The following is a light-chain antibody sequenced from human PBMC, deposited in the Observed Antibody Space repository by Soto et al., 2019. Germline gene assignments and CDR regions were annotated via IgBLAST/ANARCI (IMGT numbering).Light chain of an antibody. Sequence: EIVITQSPATLSLSPGETATLSCRANQLISNYLAWYQQKPGQAPRLLIYDASNRATGIPARFSGSGSGTDFTLTISSLEPEDFAVYYCQQRGNWPLTFGGGTKVDI. CDR2: DAS. V-gene: IGKV3-11*01. J-gene: IGKJ4*01. CDR3: QQRGNWPLT. CDR1: QLISNY.